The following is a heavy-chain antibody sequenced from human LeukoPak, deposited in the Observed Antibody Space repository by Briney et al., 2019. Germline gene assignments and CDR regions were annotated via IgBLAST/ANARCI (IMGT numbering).Heavy chain of an antibody. D-gene: IGHD3-10*01. V-gene: IGHV4-59*01. CDR2: IYYSGST. J-gene: IGHJ1*01. CDR1: YDSINNYY. Sequence: PSETLSLTCTVSYDSINNYYWSWIRQPPEKGLEWIGYIYYSGSTDYNPSLKSRVTISVDTSKNQFSLKLSSVTAADTAVYYCARLLDTVKVFQHWGQGTLVTVSS. CDR3: ARLLDTVKVFQH.